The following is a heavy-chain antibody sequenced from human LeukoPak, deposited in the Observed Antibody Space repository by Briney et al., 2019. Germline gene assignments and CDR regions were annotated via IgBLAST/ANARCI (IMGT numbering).Heavy chain of an antibody. CDR1: GGSISSGGYS. V-gene: IGHV4-30-2*01. D-gene: IGHD3-10*01. J-gene: IGHJ6*02. Sequence: SETLSLTCAVSGGSISSGGYSWSWIRQPPGKGLEWIGYIYHSGSTYYNPSLKSRVTISVDRSKNQFSLKLSSVTAADTAVYYCARDIVTMVRGARAYYYYGMDVWGQGTTVTVSS. CDR2: IYHSGST. CDR3: ARDIVTMVRGARAYYYYGMDV.